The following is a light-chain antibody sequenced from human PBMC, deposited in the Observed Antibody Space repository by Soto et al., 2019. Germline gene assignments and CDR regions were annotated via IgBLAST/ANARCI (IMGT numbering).Light chain of an antibody. J-gene: IGKJ3*01. CDR2: DAS. Sequence: EIVLTQSPATLSLSPGERVTLSCRASQNVSTYLAWYQQKPGQAPRLLIYDASDRATGIPARFSGSGSGTDFGLTSGSAEPEDSAVYYGQQRTNWLTFGPGTKVDIK. CDR1: QNVSTY. V-gene: IGKV3-11*01. CDR3: QQRTNWLT.